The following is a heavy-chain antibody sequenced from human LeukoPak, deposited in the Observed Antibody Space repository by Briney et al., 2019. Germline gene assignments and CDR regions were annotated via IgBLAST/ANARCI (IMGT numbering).Heavy chain of an antibody. Sequence: SVKASCKASGGTFSSYAISWVRQAPGQGLEWMGRIIPILGIANYAQKFQGRVTITADKSTSTAYMELSSLRSEDTAVYYCARDALTTVTTFDYWGQGTLVTVSS. CDR1: GGTFSSYA. V-gene: IGHV1-69*04. J-gene: IGHJ4*02. D-gene: IGHD4-17*01. CDR3: ARDALTTVTTFDY. CDR2: IIPILGIA.